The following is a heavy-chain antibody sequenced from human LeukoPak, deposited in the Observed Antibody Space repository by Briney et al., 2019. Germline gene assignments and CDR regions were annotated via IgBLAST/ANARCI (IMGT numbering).Heavy chain of an antibody. Sequence: ASVWLSCKASGYTFTSYYMHWVRQAPGQGLEWMGIINPTGGSTSYAQKFQGKVTMTRDTSTSSVYMELSSLRSEDTAVYYCARDRISHSSGYQDASADAFDIWGQGTMVPVSS. CDR2: INPTGGST. CDR1: GYTFTSYY. V-gene: IGHV1-46*01. J-gene: IGHJ3*02. CDR3: ARDRISHSSGYQDASADAFDI. D-gene: IGHD3-22*01.